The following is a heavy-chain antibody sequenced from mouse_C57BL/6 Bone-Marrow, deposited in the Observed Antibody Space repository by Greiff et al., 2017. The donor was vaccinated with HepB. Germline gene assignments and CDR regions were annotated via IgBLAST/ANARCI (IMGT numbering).Heavy chain of an antibody. CDR2: IYPGGGYT. J-gene: IGHJ3*01. D-gene: IGHD1-1*01. CDR1: GYTFTNYW. V-gene: IGHV1-63*01. Sequence: VMLVESGAELVRPGTSVKMSCKASGYTFTNYWIGWVKQRTGHGLEWIGDIYPGGGYTNYNEKFKGKATLTADKSSSTAYMQFSSLTSEDSAIYCCAGLLPWFAYWGQGTLVTVSA. CDR3: AGLLPWFAY.